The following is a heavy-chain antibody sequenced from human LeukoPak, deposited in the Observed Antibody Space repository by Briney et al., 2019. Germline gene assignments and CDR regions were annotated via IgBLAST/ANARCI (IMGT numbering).Heavy chain of an antibody. CDR2: INSDGSST. Sequence: GGSLRLSCAASGFTFSSYWMHWVRPAPGKGLVWVSRINSDGSSTSYADSVKGRFTISRDNAKNTLYLQMNSLRAEDTAVYYCAREVPRPLWFDPWGQGTLVTVSS. J-gene: IGHJ5*02. V-gene: IGHV3-74*01. CDR1: GFTFSSYW. CDR3: AREVPRPLWFDP.